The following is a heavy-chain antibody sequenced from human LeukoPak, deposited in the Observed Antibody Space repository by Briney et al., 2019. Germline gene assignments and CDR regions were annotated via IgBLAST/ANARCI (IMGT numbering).Heavy chain of an antibody. CDR3: ARDDCSTTPCYAY. CDR1: GFTFSSYA. D-gene: IGHD2-2*01. CDR2: IWYDGSRT. V-gene: IGHV3-33*08. Sequence: GGSLRLSCAASGFTFSSYAMHWVRQAPGKGLEWVAAIWYDGSRTSYTDSVKGRFTVSRDISKNTVYLQMNGLKAEDTAVYYCARDDCSTTPCYAYWGQGTLVTVSS. J-gene: IGHJ4*02.